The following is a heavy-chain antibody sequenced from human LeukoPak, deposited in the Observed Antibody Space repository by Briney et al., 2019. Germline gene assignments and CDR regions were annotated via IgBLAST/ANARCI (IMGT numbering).Heavy chain of an antibody. J-gene: IGHJ6*03. CDR3: ARDDITMVRGVIRDYYYYYMDV. D-gene: IGHD3-10*01. Sequence: PGGSLRLSCAASGFTFSDYYMSWIRQAPGKGLEWVSYISSSGSTIYYADSVKGRFTISRDNAKNSLYLQMNSLRAEDTAVYYCARDDITMVRGVIRDYYYYYMDVWGKGTTVTISS. CDR2: ISSSGSTI. V-gene: IGHV3-11*01. CDR1: GFTFSDYY.